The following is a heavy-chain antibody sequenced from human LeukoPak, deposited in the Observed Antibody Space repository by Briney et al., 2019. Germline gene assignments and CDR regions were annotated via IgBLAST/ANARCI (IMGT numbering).Heavy chain of an antibody. CDR2: INHSGST. CDR3: ARGLQFGP. D-gene: IGHD1-1*01. CDR1: GGSISSSSYY. Sequence: SETMSLTCTVSGGSISSSSYYWGWIRQPPGKGLEWIGEINHSGSTNYNPSLKSRVTISVDTSKNQFSLKLSSVTAADTAVYYCARGLQFGPWGQGTLVTVSS. J-gene: IGHJ5*02. V-gene: IGHV4-39*07.